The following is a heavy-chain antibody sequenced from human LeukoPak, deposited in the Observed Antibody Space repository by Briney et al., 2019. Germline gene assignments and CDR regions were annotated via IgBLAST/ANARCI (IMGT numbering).Heavy chain of an antibody. V-gene: IGHV4-4*07. D-gene: IGHD6-6*01. Sequence: SETLSLTCAVYGGSFSGYYWSWIRQPAGKGLEWIGRIYTSGSTNYNPSLKSRVTMSVDTSKNQFSLKLSSVTAADMAVYYCARDGEQLGPLPLSHYYYGMDVWGQGTTVTVSS. CDR2: IYTSGST. CDR1: GGSFSGYY. J-gene: IGHJ6*02. CDR3: ARDGEQLGPLPLSHYYYGMDV.